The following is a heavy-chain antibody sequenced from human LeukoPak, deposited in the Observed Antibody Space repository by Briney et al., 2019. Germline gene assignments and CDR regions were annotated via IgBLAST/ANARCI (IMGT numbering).Heavy chain of an antibody. D-gene: IGHD3-3*01. V-gene: IGHV3-21*01. CDR2: ISSSSSYI. J-gene: IGHJ3*02. CDR3: ARATQTIFGVVSYAFDI. Sequence: GGSLRLSCAASGFTFSSYSMNWVRQAPGKGLEWVSSISSSSSYIYYADSVKGRFTISRDNAKNSLYLQMNSLRAEDTAVYYCARATQTIFGVVSYAFDIWGQGTMVTVSS. CDR1: GFTFSSYS.